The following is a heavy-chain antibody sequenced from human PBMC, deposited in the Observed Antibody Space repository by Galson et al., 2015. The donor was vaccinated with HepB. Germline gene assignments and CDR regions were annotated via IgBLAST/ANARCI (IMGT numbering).Heavy chain of an antibody. CDR2: FIPSLGTS. J-gene: IGHJ3*01. Sequence: SVKVSCKASGGTFSDYPINWVRQAPGQGLGWMGRFIPSLGTSKYAQKFQGRVTFTADKSTTTAYMELSSLRSDDAAVYYCATRGVVVVVTAVNHDAFDLWGQGTMVTVSS. CDR3: ATRGVVVVVTAVNHDAFDL. CDR1: GGTFSDYP. D-gene: IGHD2-15*01. V-gene: IGHV1-69*08.